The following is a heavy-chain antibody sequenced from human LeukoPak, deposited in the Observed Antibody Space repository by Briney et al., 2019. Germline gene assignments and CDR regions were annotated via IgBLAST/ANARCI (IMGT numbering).Heavy chain of an antibody. Sequence: SGGSLSLSCTASGIPFTNYWMHWVGQAPGKGLVWVSHINMVGSHTTYADSVKGRFTISRDNAKSTLYLRLNSLRAEDTAVYYCATDDYRGLGYWRQGTLVAVSS. J-gene: IGHJ4*02. V-gene: IGHV3-74*01. CDR3: ATDDYRGLGY. CDR2: INMVGSHT. D-gene: IGHD4-11*01. CDR1: GIPFTNYW.